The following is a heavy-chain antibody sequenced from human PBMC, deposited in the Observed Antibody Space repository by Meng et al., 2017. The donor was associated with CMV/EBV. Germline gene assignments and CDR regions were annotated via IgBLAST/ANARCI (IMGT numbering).Heavy chain of an antibody. CDR1: GGTFSSYA. D-gene: IGHD3-22*01. Sequence: SVKVSCKASGGTFSSYAISWVRQAPGQGLEWMGGIIPIFGTANYAQKFQGRVTITTDESTSTAYMELSSLRSEDTAVYYCARSRGDVITLMRGWYFDLWGRGTLVTVSS. J-gene: IGHJ2*01. CDR2: IIPIFGTA. V-gene: IGHV1-69*05. CDR3: ARSRGDVITLMRGWYFDL.